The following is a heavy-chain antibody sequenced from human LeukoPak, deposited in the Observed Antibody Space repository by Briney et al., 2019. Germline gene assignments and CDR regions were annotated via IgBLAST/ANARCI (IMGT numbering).Heavy chain of an antibody. J-gene: IGHJ4*02. D-gene: IGHD3-10*01. Sequence: GGSLRLSCAASGFTFDDYAMHWVRQAPGKGLEWVSGISWNSGSIGYADSVKGRFTISRDNAKNSLYLQMNSLRAEDTAVYYCAKDEAMVQGVRIFDYWGQGTLVTVSS. CDR1: GFTFDDYA. V-gene: IGHV3-9*01. CDR3: AKDEAMVQGVRIFDY. CDR2: ISWNSGSI.